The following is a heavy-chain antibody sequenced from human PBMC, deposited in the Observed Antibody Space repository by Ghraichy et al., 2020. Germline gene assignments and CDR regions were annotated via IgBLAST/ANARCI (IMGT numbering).Heavy chain of an antibody. D-gene: IGHD6-19*01. Sequence: SETLSLTCTVSGASISDYSWSWIRPPPGKGLEWIGFIYYSGSTNYNPSLKSRVTISVDTSQNQFFLNLSSVTAADTAVYYCAGVRSGWTFPWGQGTLVTVSS. CDR1: GASISDYS. V-gene: IGHV4-59*01. CDR3: AGVRSGWTFP. CDR2: IYYSGST. J-gene: IGHJ5*02.